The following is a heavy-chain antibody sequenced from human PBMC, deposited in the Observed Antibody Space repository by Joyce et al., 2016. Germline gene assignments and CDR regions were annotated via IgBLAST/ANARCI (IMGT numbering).Heavy chain of an antibody. CDR1: GFSLSASGVA. CDR3: AHRGGTVGFDFRGDFDS. CDR2: IYWDDDK. V-gene: IGHV2-5*02. J-gene: IGHJ4*02. Sequence: QITMKESGPTLVKPTQTLTLTCTFSGFSLSASGVALGWIRQPPGKALEWVALIYWDDDKRYSPSLQSRLSLVKDTSKNQVVLTMTNMDPVDTATYYCAHRGGTVGFDFRGDFDSWGQGILVTVSS. D-gene: IGHD3-10*01.